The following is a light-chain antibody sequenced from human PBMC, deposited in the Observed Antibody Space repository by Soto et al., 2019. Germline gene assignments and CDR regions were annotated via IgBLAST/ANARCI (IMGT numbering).Light chain of an antibody. CDR3: QAWDSSTVV. J-gene: IGLJ2*01. CDR2: QDT. Sequence: SYELTQPPSVSVSPGQTASITCSGDELGNKYACWYQVRPGQSPLLVIYQDTTRPSGIPERFSGSSSGNTATLIISGTQAMDEADYYCQAWDSSTVVFGGGTQLTVL. CDR1: ELGNKY. V-gene: IGLV3-1*01.